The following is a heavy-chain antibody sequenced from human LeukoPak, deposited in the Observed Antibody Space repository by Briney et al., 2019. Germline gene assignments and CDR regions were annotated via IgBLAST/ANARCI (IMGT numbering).Heavy chain of an antibody. CDR1: GFTFSNYG. CDR3: ARGPRGATIPFDY. J-gene: IGHJ4*02. V-gene: IGHV3-23*01. CDR2: ISGSGGST. Sequence: PGGTLRLSCAASGFTFSNYGTSWVRQAPGKGLEWVSGISGSGGSTYYADSVKGRFTISRDNSKNTLYLQMNSLRAEDTAVYYCARGPRGATIPFDYWGQGTLVTVSS. D-gene: IGHD1-26*01.